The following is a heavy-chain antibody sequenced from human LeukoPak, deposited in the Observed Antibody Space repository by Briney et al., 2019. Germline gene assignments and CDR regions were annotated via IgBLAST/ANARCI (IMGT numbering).Heavy chain of an antibody. CDR2: ISGRGGDT. CDR1: GFTFGNYA. J-gene: IGHJ4*02. Sequence: GGSLRLSCVGSGFTFGNYAMNWVRQAPGKGLEWVAAISGRGGDTFYADSVKGRFTFSRDNSKNTLFLQMNSLRAEDTAVYDCAKRGSVGTLGHFDYWGQGTLVTVSS. CDR3: AKRGSVGTLGHFDY. V-gene: IGHV3-23*01. D-gene: IGHD6-13*01.